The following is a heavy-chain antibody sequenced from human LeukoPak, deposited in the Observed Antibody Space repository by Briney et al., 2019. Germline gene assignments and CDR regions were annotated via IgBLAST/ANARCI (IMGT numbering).Heavy chain of an antibody. CDR1: GFTFSSRDW. J-gene: IGHJ4*02. D-gene: IGHD2-15*01. CDR3: ARDHDRYCSGGSCSEFDY. CDR2: IKQDGSEK. V-gene: IGHV3-7*01. Sequence: GGSLRLSCVASGFTFSSRDWMTWVRQAPGKGLEWVANIKQDGSEKNYVDSVKGRFTISRDNAKNSVDLQMNSLRAEDTAVYYCARDHDRYCSGGSCSEFDYWGQGTLVTVSS.